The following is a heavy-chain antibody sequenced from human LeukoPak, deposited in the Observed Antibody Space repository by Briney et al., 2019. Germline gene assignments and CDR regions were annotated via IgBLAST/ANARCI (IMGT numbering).Heavy chain of an antibody. CDR2: INHSGST. J-gene: IGHJ2*01. CDR1: GGSFSGYY. V-gene: IGHV4-34*01. D-gene: IGHD6-13*01. CDR3: ARESSSWGKYFDL. Sequence: PSETLSLTCAVYGGSFSGYYWSWIRQPPGKGLEWIGEINHSGSTNYNPSLKSRVTISVDTSKNQFSLKLSSVTAADTAVYYCARESSSWGKYFDLWGRGTLVTVSS.